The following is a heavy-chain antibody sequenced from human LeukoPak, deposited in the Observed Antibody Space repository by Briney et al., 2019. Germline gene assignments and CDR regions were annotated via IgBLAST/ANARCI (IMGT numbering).Heavy chain of an antibody. J-gene: IGHJ4*02. D-gene: IGHD4-17*01. V-gene: IGHV1-2*02. CDR1: GYTFTGYY. Sequence: GASVKVSCKASGYTFTGYYMHWVRQAPGQGLEWMGGINPNSGGTNYAQKFQGRVTMTRDTSISTAYMELSRLRSDDTALYYCAIRDYGDYWYYFDYWGQGTLVTVSS. CDR3: AIRDYGDYWYYFDY. CDR2: INPNSGGT.